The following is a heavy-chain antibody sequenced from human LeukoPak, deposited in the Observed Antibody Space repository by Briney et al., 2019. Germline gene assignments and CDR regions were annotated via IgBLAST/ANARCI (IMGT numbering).Heavy chain of an antibody. CDR2: IIPIFGTA. D-gene: IGHD6-19*01. CDR1: GGTFSSYA. V-gene: IGHV1-69*13. Sequence: VASVKVSCKASGGTFSSYAISWVRQAPGQGLEWMGGIIPIFGTANYAQKFQGRVTITADESTSTAYMELSSLRSEDTAVYYCARDRLGQWPTQTKYYYYYGMDVWGQGTTVTVSS. CDR3: ARDRLGQWPTQTKYYYYYGMDV. J-gene: IGHJ6*02.